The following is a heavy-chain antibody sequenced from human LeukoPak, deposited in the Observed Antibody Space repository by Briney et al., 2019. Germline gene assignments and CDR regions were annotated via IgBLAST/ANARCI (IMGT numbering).Heavy chain of an antibody. Sequence: PGGSLRLSCAASGFTFSSYGMHWVRQAPGKGLEWVAFIRYDGSNKYYADSVKGRFTISRDNSKNTLYLQMNSLRAEDTAVYYCARPGDYYDSSGYYRLDYWGQGTLVTVSS. D-gene: IGHD3-22*01. CDR1: GFTFSSYG. J-gene: IGHJ4*02. V-gene: IGHV3-30*02. CDR2: IRYDGSNK. CDR3: ARPGDYYDSSGYYRLDY.